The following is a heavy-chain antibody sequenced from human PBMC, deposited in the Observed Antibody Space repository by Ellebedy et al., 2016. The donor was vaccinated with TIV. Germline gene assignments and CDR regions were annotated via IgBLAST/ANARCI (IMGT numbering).Heavy chain of an antibody. Sequence: SETLSLTCSVSGGSISRYYWAWIRQPPGQGLEYKGYAYYTGNTDYRTSLRSRLTIAVDRSRNQISLKLTSVTAADTAMYYCARDSKNGWAFDIWGQGTMVTVSS. J-gene: IGHJ3*02. D-gene: IGHD1-1*01. CDR1: GGSISRYY. V-gene: IGHV4-59*01. CDR3: ARDSKNGWAFDI. CDR2: AYYTGNT.